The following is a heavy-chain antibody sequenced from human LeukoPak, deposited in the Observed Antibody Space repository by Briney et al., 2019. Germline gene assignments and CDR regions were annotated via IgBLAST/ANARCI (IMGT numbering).Heavy chain of an antibody. Sequence: GGSLRLSCAASGFTFSRSWMTWVRQAPGKGLEWVASIKDDGRDKYHVDSVKGRFTISRDNAKNSLYLQMNSLRVEDTAVYYCADLGYNDGGQGTLVTVSS. CDR3: ADLGYND. CDR2: IKDDGRDK. CDR1: GFTFSRSW. J-gene: IGHJ4*02. D-gene: IGHD2-15*01. V-gene: IGHV3-7*01.